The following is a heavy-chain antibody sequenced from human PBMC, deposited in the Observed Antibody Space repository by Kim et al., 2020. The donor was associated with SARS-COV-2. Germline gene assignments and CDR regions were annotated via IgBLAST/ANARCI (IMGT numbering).Heavy chain of an antibody. J-gene: IGHJ4*02. Sequence: GGSLRLSCAASGFSFSSYGMNWVRQAPGKGLEWVSSISSSSSYIKYADSVKGRFTISRDNAKNSLYLQMNSLRAEDTAVYYCARDPRYYGDLDYWGQGTRVRVS. CDR3: ARDPRYYGDLDY. CDR2: ISSSSSYI. D-gene: IGHD4-17*01. CDR1: GFSFSSYG. V-gene: IGHV3-21*01.